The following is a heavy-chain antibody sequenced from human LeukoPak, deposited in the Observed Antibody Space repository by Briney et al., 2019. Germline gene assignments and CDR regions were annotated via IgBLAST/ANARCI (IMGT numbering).Heavy chain of an antibody. CDR1: GFTFSDYY. J-gene: IGHJ4*02. D-gene: IGHD6-13*01. CDR2: ISSSGSTI. Sequence: PGGSLRLSCAASGFTFSDYYMSWIRQAPGKGLEWVSYISSSGSTIYYADSVKGRFTISRDNAKNSLYLQMNSLRAEDTAVYYCARTVRICAAGTLYFDYWGQGTLVTVSS. CDR3: ARTVRICAAGTLYFDY. V-gene: IGHV3-11*01.